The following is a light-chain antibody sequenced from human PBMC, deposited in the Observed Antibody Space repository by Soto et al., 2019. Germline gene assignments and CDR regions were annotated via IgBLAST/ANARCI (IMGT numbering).Light chain of an antibody. Sequence: QSALTQPPSASGSPGQSVTISCTGTSSDIGGYNYVSWYQQHPGKAPKVMIYDVNKRPSGVPDRFSGSKSGNTASLTVSGLQAEEEADYYCSSHAGNNNPFVFGTGTKLTVL. J-gene: IGLJ1*01. CDR3: SSHAGNNNPFV. V-gene: IGLV2-8*01. CDR2: DVN. CDR1: SSDIGGYNY.